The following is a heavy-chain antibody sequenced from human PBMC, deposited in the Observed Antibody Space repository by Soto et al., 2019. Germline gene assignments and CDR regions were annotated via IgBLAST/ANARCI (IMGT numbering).Heavy chain of an antibody. CDR2: IIPILGIA. D-gene: IGHD2-21*02. CDR3: ARGGGGDWRLFDY. V-gene: IGHV1-69*02. CDR1: GGTFSSYT. J-gene: IGHJ4*02. Sequence: QVQLVQSGAEVKKPGSSVKVSCKASGGTFSSYTISWVRQAPGQGLEWMGRIIPILGIANYAQKFQGRVTITADKSTSTAYRELSSLRSEDTAVYYCARGGGGDWRLFDYWGQGTLVTVSS.